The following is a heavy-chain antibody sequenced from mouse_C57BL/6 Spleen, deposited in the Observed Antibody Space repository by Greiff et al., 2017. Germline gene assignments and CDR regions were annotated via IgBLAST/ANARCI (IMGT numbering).Heavy chain of an antibody. CDR1: GYAFSSSW. J-gene: IGHJ3*01. V-gene: IGHV1-82*01. CDR2: IYPGDGDT. CDR3: AREGDGSSPFAY. D-gene: IGHD1-1*01. Sequence: VKLQESGPELVKPGASVKISCKASGYAFSSSWMNWVKQRPGKGLEWIGRIYPGDGDTNYNGKFKGKATLTADKSSSTAYMQLSSLTSEDSAVYVCAREGDGSSPFAYWGQGTLVTVSA.